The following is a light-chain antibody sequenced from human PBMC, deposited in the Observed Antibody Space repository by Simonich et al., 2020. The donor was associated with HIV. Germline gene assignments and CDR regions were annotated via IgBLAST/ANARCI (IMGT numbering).Light chain of an antibody. Sequence: DIQMTQSPSSLSPSVGDRVTITCQASQDIKNYLNWYQQKPGEAPKLLIFDASTLKTGVPSRFSGSGFGTEFTFTISSLQPEDIGTYYCQQHDNIILTFGGGTKVEI. CDR1: QDIKNY. V-gene: IGKV1-33*01. J-gene: IGKJ4*01. CDR2: DAS. CDR3: QQHDNIILT.